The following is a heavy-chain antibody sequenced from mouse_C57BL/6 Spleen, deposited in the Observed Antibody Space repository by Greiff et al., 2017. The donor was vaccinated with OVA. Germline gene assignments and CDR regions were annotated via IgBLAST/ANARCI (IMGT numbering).Heavy chain of an antibody. CDR3: ARSEAMDY. CDR1: GYTFTDYY. J-gene: IGHJ4*01. CDR2: IYPGSGNT. V-gene: IGHV1-84*01. Sequence: VQLQQSGPELVKPGASVKISCKASGYTFTDYYINWVKQRPGQGLAWIGWIYPGSGNTKYNEKFKGKATLTVDTSSSTAYMQLSSLTSEDSAVYFCARSEAMDYWGQGTSVTVSS.